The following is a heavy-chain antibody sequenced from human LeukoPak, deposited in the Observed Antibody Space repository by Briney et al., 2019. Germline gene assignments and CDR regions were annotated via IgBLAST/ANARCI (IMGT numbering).Heavy chain of an antibody. D-gene: IGHD6-13*01. Sequence: ASVKVSCKASGYTFTSYGISWVRQAPGQGLEWMGWISAYNGNTNYAQKLQGRVTMTTDTSTSTAYMELRSLRSDDTAVYYCARDIAAAGSHPNWFDPWGQGALVTVSS. V-gene: IGHV1-18*01. CDR1: GYTFTSYG. CDR2: ISAYNGNT. J-gene: IGHJ5*02. CDR3: ARDIAAAGSHPNWFDP.